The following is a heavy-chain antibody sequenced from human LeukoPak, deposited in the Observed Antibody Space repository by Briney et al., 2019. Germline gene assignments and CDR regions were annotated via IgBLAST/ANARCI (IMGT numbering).Heavy chain of an antibody. V-gene: IGHV4-30-2*01. J-gene: IGHJ4*02. D-gene: IGHD2-15*01. Sequence: SETLSLTCTVSGGSISSGGYSWSWIRQPPGKGLEWIGYIYHSGSTYYNPSLKSRVTISVDRSKNQFSLKLSSVTAADTAVYYCARGWETATFDYWGQGTLVTVSS. CDR1: GGSISSGGYS. CDR2: IYHSGST. CDR3: ARGWETATFDY.